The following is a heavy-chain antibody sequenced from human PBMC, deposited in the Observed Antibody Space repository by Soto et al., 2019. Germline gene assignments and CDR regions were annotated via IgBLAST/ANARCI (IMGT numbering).Heavy chain of an antibody. CDR2: IIPIFGTA. CDR1: GGTFSSYA. D-gene: IGHD6-6*01. CDR3: ARAAEYSSSSSYFDY. J-gene: IGHJ4*02. Sequence: SVKISCKASGGTFSSYAISWVRQAPGQGLEWMGGIIPIFGTANYAQKFQGRVTITADKSTSTAYMELSSLRSEDTAVYYCARAAEYSSSSSYFDYWGEGTLVTVSS. V-gene: IGHV1-69*06.